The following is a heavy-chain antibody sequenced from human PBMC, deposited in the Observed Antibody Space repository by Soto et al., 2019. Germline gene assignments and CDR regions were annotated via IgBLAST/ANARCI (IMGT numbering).Heavy chain of an antibody. V-gene: IGHV3-9*01. CDR1: GFIFDDYA. D-gene: IGHD6-19*01. Sequence: GGSLRLSCAASGFIFDDYAMHWVRQAPGKGLEWVSGISWNSGGIGYADSVKGRFTISRDNAKNFLYLQMNSLRTEDTAVYYCAKGTSSSGWTAGGQGTRVTVSS. CDR2: ISWNSGGI. CDR3: AKGTSSSGWTA. J-gene: IGHJ4*02.